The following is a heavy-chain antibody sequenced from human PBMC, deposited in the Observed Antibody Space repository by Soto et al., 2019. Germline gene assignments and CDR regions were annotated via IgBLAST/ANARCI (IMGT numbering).Heavy chain of an antibody. CDR2: IKSKTDGGTT. D-gene: IGHD3-3*01. Sequence: GGSLRLSCAASGFTFSNAWMSWVRQAPGKGLEWVGRIKSKTDGGTTDYAAPVKGRFTISRDDSKNTLYLQMNSLKTEDTAVYYCTTAIFGVVIPIGDAFDIWGQGTMVTVSS. CDR3: TTAIFGVVIPIGDAFDI. V-gene: IGHV3-15*01. J-gene: IGHJ3*02. CDR1: GFTFSNAW.